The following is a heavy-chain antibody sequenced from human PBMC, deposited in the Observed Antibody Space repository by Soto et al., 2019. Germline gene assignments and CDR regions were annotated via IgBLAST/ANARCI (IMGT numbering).Heavy chain of an antibody. Sequence: QVQLVQSGAEVKKPGASVKVSCKASGYTFATYAIRWVRQAAGEGLEWMGWINPATGNTEYSEKFQDRVTLTRDTSATTAYMELRGLRFEDTAVYYSARRYKSAGWLDTWGQGTLVPVSS. J-gene: IGHJ5*02. CDR2: INPATGNT. D-gene: IGHD1-20*01. CDR1: GYTFATYA. CDR3: ARRYKSAGWLDT. V-gene: IGHV1-3*01.